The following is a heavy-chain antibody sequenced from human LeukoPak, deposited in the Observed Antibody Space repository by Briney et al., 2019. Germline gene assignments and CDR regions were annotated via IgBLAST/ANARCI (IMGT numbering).Heavy chain of an antibody. Sequence: PSETLSLTCTVSGGSISSYYWSWIRQPPGKGLEWIGYIYYCGSTNYNPSLKSRVTISVDTSKNQFSLKLSSVTAADTAVYYCARNEPDSSGYYYALDYWGQGTLVTVSS. D-gene: IGHD3-22*01. J-gene: IGHJ4*02. CDR3: ARNEPDSSGYYYALDY. CDR1: GGSISSYY. V-gene: IGHV4-59*01. CDR2: IYYCGST.